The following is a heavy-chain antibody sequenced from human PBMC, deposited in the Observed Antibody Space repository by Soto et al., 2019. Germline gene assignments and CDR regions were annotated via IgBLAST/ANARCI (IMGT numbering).Heavy chain of an antibody. V-gene: IGHV3-21*01. CDR3: ARDSGDDFWSGAIRNCDY. J-gene: IGHJ4*02. CDR2: ISSSSSYI. D-gene: IGHD3-3*01. CDR1: GFTFSSYS. Sequence: EVQLVESGGGLVKPGGSLRLSCAASGFTFSSYSMNWVRQAPGKGLEWGSSISSSSSYIYYADSVKGRFTLSRDNAKNWMYLQMNSLRAADTAVYYCARDSGDDFWSGAIRNCDYWGQGTLVTVSS.